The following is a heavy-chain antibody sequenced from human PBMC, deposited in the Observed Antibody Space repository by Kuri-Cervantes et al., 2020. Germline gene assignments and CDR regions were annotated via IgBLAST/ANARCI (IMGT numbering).Heavy chain of an antibody. D-gene: IGHD6-13*01. CDR1: SYSISSGFY. Sequence: SETLSLTCAVSSYSISSGFYWGWIRQPPGKGLEWIGSFYHGGSTYYNPSLKSRVTISVDTSKNQFSLKLSSVTAADTAVYYCASSLDIAAGFDPWGQGTLVTVSS. V-gene: IGHV4-38-2*01. J-gene: IGHJ5*02. CDR2: FYHGGST. CDR3: ASSLDIAAGFDP.